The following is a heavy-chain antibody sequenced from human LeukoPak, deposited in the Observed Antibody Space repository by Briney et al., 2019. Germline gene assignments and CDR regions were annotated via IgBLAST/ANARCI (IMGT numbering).Heavy chain of an antibody. Sequence: GGSLRLSCAASHFTFTTYWMSWVRQAPGKGLEWVANIKPDGSEKYYVDSVKGRFTISRDNAKNSLYLQMNSLRAEDTAMYYCARGWSSGYYPAPYYFDYWGQGTLVTVSS. CDR3: ARGWSSGYYPAPYYFDY. V-gene: IGHV3-7*01. CDR2: IKPDGSEK. D-gene: IGHD3-22*01. CDR1: HFTFTTYW. J-gene: IGHJ4*02.